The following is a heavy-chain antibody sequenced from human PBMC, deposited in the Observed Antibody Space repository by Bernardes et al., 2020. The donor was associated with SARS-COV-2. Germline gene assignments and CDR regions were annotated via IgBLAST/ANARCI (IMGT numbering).Heavy chain of an antibody. CDR2: VSDSGNT. D-gene: IGHD4-17*01. CDR1: GGSISNSGYY. J-gene: IGHJ6*02. Sequence: SETLSLTCTVSGGSISNSGYYWAWIRQPPGKGLEWIGSVSDSGNTYYNSSLKSRVTLSVDTSKNQLSLKLISVTATDTAVYYCARRRYGDFGVDVWGQGTTVTVSS. CDR3: ARRRYGDFGVDV. V-gene: IGHV4-39*01.